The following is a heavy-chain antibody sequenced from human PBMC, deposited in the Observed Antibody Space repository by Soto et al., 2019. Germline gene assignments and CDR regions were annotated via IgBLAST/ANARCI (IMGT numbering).Heavy chain of an antibody. CDR2: ATHTGNT. J-gene: IGHJ4*02. D-gene: IGHD3-10*01. CDR3: ARSGEHPLDF. CDR1: GYSFTSYV. Sequence: QVQLVQSGPEVKKPGASVKVSCKTSGYSFTSYVINWVRQAPGQGLEWMGFATHTGNTNYAQKVQGRVALTSDSSTSTAYMELRGLRSDDTAVYSCARSGEHPLDFWGQGTPVTISS. V-gene: IGHV1-18*01.